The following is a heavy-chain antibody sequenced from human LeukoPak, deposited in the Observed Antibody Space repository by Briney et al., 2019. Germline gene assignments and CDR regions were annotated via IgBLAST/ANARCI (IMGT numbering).Heavy chain of an antibody. CDR3: ARGSLDFWSGYTNYYDSSGYPDY. J-gene: IGHJ4*02. CDR1: GGSINNNIHY. D-gene: IGHD3-22*01. V-gene: IGHV4-39*07. Sequence: ASETLSLTCTVSGGSINNNIHYWGWIRQPPGKGLEWIGTIFYSGQTYYSPSLKSRVTISVDTSKNQFSLKLRSVTAADTAVYYCARGSLDFWSGYTNYYDSSGYPDYWGQGTLVTVSS. CDR2: IFYSGQT.